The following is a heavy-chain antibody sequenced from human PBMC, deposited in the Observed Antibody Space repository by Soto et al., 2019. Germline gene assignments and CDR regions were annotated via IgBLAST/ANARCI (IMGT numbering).Heavy chain of an antibody. CDR1: PGCSSRANYS. CDR3: ARSGYSYGPNPLLY. V-gene: IGHV4-31*11. Sequence: SKTLALACAVSPGCSSRANYSWTWIRQHPGKGLEWIGYIYYSGSTYYNPSLKSRVTISVDTSKNQFSLKLSSVTAADTAVYYCARSGYSYGPNPLLYWGQG. D-gene: IGHD5-18*01. J-gene: IGHJ4*02. CDR2: IYYSGST.